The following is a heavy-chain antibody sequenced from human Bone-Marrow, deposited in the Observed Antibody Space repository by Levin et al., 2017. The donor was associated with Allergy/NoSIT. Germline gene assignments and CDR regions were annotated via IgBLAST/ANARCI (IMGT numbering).Heavy chain of an antibody. Sequence: GESLKISCAASGFTVSSHYMSWVRQAPGKGLEWVSVIYSGGSTYYADSVKGRFTISRDNSKNTLYLQMNSLRAEDTAVYYCARVVWYFDYWGQGTLVTVSS. CDR1: GFTVSSHY. D-gene: IGHD2-8*01. CDR2: IYSGGST. V-gene: IGHV3-66*01. CDR3: ARVVWYFDY. J-gene: IGHJ4*02.